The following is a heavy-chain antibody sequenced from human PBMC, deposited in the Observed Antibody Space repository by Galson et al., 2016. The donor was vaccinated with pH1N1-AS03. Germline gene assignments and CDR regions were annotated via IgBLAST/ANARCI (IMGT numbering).Heavy chain of an antibody. CDR1: GDSVLSDSAA. V-gene: IGHV6-1*01. D-gene: IGHD4-17*01. CDR2: TYLRSTWYH. J-gene: IGHJ4*02. CDR3: VRDIYGDPLGE. Sequence: CAISGDSVLSDSAAWNWVRQSPSRGLEWLGRTYLRSTWYHDYAESMKSRIIINADTSKNQFSLQLNSVTPKDTAVYYCVRDIYGDPLGEWGQGTLVTFSS.